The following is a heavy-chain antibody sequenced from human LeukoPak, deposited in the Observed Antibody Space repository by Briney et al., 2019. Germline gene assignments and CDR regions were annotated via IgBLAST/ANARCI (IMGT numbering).Heavy chain of an antibody. Sequence: GGSLRLSCAASGFTFSSYSMNWVRQAPGKGLEWVSSISSSSSYIYYADSVKGRFTISRDNAKNSLYLQMNILRAEDTAVYYCMVVAATKDSFDYWGQGTLVTVSS. D-gene: IGHD2-15*01. J-gene: IGHJ4*02. CDR1: GFTFSSYS. V-gene: IGHV3-21*01. CDR3: MVVAATKDSFDY. CDR2: ISSSSSYI.